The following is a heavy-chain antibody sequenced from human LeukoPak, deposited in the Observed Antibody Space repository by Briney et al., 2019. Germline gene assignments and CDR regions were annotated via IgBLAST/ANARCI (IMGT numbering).Heavy chain of an antibody. CDR2: IWYDGSKK. D-gene: IGHD5-24*01. J-gene: IGHJ4*02. CDR3: ARDRRDGYNAFDY. CDR1: GFTFSSYG. Sequence: GRSLRLSCAASGFTFSSYGMHWVRQAPGKGLEWVAVIWYDGSKKYYADSVKGRFTISRDNSKNTLYLQMNSLRAEDTAVYYCARDRRDGYNAFDYWGQGTLVTVSS. V-gene: IGHV3-33*01.